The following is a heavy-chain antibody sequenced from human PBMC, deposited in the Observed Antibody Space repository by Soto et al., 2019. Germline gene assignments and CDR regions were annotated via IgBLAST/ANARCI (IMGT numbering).Heavy chain of an antibody. CDR2: ISYDGSNK. V-gene: IGHV3-30*18. D-gene: IGHD6-13*01. J-gene: IGHJ4*02. Sequence: PGGSLRLSCAASGFTFSSYGMHWVRQAPGKGLEWVAVISYDGSNKYYADSVKGRFTISRDNSKNTLYLQMNSLRAEDTAVYYCAKEKTGIAAAGCLDYWGQGTLVTVSS. CDR1: GFTFSSYG. CDR3: AKEKTGIAAAGCLDY.